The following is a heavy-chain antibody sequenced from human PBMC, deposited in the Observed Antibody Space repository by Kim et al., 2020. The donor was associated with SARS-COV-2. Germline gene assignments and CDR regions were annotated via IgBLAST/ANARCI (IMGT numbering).Heavy chain of an antibody. D-gene: IGHD6-13*01. CDR3: ARRSSWYDLSYHYSMDV. CDR1: GYSFTSYW. Sequence: GESLKISCKGSGYSFTSYWIGWVRQMPGKGLEWMGIIYPGDSDTRYSPSFQGQVTISADKSISTAYLQWSSLKAADTAMYYCARRSSWYDLSYHYSMDVWGERPTVPVSS. J-gene: IGHJ6*03. CDR2: IYPGDSDT. V-gene: IGHV5-51*01.